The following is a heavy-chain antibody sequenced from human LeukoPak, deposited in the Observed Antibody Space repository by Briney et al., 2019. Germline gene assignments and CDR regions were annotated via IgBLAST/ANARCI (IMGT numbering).Heavy chain of an antibody. CDR3: ATPPAGALYDAFDI. J-gene: IGHJ3*02. CDR1: GGSISRGGYY. D-gene: IGHD3-10*01. Sequence: SETLSLTCTVSGGSISRGGYYWSWIRQHPGKGLEWIGYISYSGSIYYNPSLKSRVTISVDTSKNQFSLKLSSVTAADTAVYYCATPPAGALYDAFDIWGQGTMVTVSS. CDR2: ISYSGSI. V-gene: IGHV4-30-4*08.